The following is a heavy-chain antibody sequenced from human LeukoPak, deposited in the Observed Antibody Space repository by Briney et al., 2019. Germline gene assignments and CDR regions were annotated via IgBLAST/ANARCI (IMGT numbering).Heavy chain of an antibody. V-gene: IGHV1-8*03. D-gene: IGHD3-3*01. CDR1: GYTFASYD. CDR2: MNPNSGNT. CDR3: ARGRGYDFWSGPIGN. Sequence: ASVKVSCKASGYTFASYDINWVGQPTGKGLDWMGWMNPNSGNTGYAQKFQGRVTITRNTSISTAYMELSSLRSEGTAVYYCARGRGYDFWSGPIGNWGQGTLVTVSS. J-gene: IGHJ4*02.